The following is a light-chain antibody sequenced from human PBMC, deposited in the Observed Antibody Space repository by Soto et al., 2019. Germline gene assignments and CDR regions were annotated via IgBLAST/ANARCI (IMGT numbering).Light chain of an antibody. CDR1: QSISSN. CDR2: GAS. J-gene: IGKJ3*01. Sequence: EIVMTQSPATLSVSPGERATLSCRASQSISSNLAWYQQKPGQAPRLLIYGASTRATGIPATFSGSGSGTEFTLTISSLQSEDFAVYYCQLYNNWPFTFVPGPKVDIK. V-gene: IGKV3-15*01. CDR3: QLYNNWPFT.